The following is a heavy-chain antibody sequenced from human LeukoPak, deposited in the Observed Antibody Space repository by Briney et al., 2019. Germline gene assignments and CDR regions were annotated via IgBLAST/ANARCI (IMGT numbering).Heavy chain of an antibody. CDR3: XXVRGWQLARYYYMDV. CDR2: INHSGST. V-gene: IGHV4-39*06. CDR1: GGFISSSSYY. Sequence: XSXTCXVSGGFISSSSYYWGWIRQPPGKGLEWIGEINHSGSTNYNPSLKSRITISVDTSKNQFTLKLRPGDAAGQDWYXXXXVRGWQLARYYYMDVWGKGTTVTVSS. D-gene: IGHD6-6*01. J-gene: IGHJ6*03.